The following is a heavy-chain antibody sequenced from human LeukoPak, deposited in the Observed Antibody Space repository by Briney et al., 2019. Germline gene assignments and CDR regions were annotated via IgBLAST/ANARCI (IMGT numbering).Heavy chain of an antibody. Sequence: ASVKVSCKASGYTFTGYYMHWVRQAPGQGLEWMGWINPNSGGTNYAQKFQGRVTMTRDTSISTAYMELSSLRSEDTAVYYCAAAGGDYVQFDYWGQGTLVTVSS. CDR2: INPNSGGT. D-gene: IGHD4-17*01. J-gene: IGHJ4*02. CDR3: AAAGGDYVQFDY. V-gene: IGHV1-2*02. CDR1: GYTFTGYY.